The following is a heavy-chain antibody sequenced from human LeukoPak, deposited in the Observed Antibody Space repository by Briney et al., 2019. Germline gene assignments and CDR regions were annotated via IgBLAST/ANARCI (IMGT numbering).Heavy chain of an antibody. CDR3: ARHRAYCSGSKCYSVWFDP. Sequence: SGTLSLTCAVSGGSISSSNWWSWVRQPPGKGLEWIGEIYHSGSTDHNPSLKSRVTISVDTSKNQFSLNLRSVTAADTAVYYCARHRAYCSGSKCYSVWFDPWGQGTLVTVSS. J-gene: IGHJ5*02. CDR1: GGSISSSNW. V-gene: IGHV4-4*02. CDR2: IYHSGST. D-gene: IGHD2-15*01.